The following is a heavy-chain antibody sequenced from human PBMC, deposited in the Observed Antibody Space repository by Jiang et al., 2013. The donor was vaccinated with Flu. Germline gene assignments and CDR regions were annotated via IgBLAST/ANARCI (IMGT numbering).Heavy chain of an antibody. CDR3: ARVGYSGYDYWFAFDI. Sequence: VQLLESGGGVVQPGRSLRLSCAASGFTFSSYAMHWVRQAPGKGLEWVAVISYDGSNKYYADSVKGRFTISRDNSKNTLYLQMNSLRAENTAVYYCARVGYSGYDYWFAFDIWGQGTMVTVSS. CDR1: GFTFSSYA. CDR2: ISYDGSNK. J-gene: IGHJ3*02. D-gene: IGHD5-12*01. V-gene: IGHV3-30-3*01.